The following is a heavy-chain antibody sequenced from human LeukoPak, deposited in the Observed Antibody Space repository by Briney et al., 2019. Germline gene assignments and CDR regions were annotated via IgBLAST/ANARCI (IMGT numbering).Heavy chain of an antibody. Sequence: SETLSLTCTVSGGSISSYYWSWIRQPAGKGLEWIGRIYTSGSTNYNPSLKSRVTISVDTSKNQFSLKLSSVTAADTAVYYCARPRCGGDCYDNWFDPWGQGTLVTVSS. CDR3: ARPRCGGDCYDNWFDP. CDR1: GGSISSYY. CDR2: IYTSGST. V-gene: IGHV4-4*07. D-gene: IGHD2-21*02. J-gene: IGHJ5*02.